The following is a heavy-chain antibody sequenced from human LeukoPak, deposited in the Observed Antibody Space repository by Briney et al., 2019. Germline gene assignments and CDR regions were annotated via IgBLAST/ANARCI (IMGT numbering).Heavy chain of an antibody. Sequence: GSLRLSCAASGFTFSNYWMHWVRQAPGKGLEWIGSVYYSGSTYYNPSLKSRVTISVDTSKNQFSLNRISVTAADTAYYMDVWGKRTTVTGSS. J-gene: IGHJ6*03. V-gene: IGHV4-39*07. CDR1: GFTFSNYW. CDR3: V. CDR2: VYYSGST.